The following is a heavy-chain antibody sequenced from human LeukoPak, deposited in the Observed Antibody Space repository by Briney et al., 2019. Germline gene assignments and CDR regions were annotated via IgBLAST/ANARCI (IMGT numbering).Heavy chain of an antibody. CDR1: GFIVSSNY. Sequence: GGSLRLSCAASGFIVSSNYMGWVRQAPGKGLEWVSVIYSGGSTYYADSVKGRFTISRDNSMNTLYLQMNSLRAEDTAVYYCARDLRLTTIFGVVSNWGQGTLVTVSS. CDR2: IYSGGST. D-gene: IGHD3-3*01. V-gene: IGHV3-66*02. J-gene: IGHJ4*02. CDR3: ARDLRLTTIFGVVSN.